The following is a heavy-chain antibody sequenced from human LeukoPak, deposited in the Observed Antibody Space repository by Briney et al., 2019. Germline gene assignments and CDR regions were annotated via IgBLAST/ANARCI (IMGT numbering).Heavy chain of an antibody. V-gene: IGHV4-4*07. CDR3: ARAAVYAIGYYYYYYMDV. D-gene: IGHD2-8*01. CDR2: FYTSGTP. CDR1: GDITHY. Sequence: PSETLSLTCTVSGDITHYWGWIRQPAGKGLEWIGRFYTSGTPNYNPSLKSRVTMSVDTSKNQFSLKLSSVTAADTAVYYCARAAVYAIGYYYYYYMDVWGKGTTVTVSS. J-gene: IGHJ6*03.